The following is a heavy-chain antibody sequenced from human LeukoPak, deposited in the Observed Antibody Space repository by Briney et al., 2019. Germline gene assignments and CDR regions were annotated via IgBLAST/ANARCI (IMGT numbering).Heavy chain of an antibody. CDR2: ISWDSGSI. V-gene: IGHV3-9*01. CDR1: GFTFDDYA. D-gene: IGHD3-10*01. J-gene: IGHJ4*02. CDR3: ARDTPDYYGSGRPTHYFDY. Sequence: GRSLRLSCAASGFTFDDYAMHWVRQAPGKGLEWVSGISWDSGSIGYADSVKGRFTISRDNAKNSLYLQMNSLRAEDTAVYYCARDTPDYYGSGRPTHYFDYWSQGTLVTVSS.